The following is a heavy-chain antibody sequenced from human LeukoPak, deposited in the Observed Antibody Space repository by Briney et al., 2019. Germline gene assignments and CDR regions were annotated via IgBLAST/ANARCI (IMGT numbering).Heavy chain of an antibody. Sequence: SETLSLTCTVSGASVTDYYWSWIRQPAGKGLEWIGRIYTSGSTNYNPSLKSRVTMSVDTSKNQFSLKLSSVTAADTAVYYCARGRGITMVRGVINYFDYWGQGTLVTVSS. V-gene: IGHV4-4*07. D-gene: IGHD3-10*01. CDR1: GASVTDYY. CDR3: ARGRGITMVRGVINYFDY. CDR2: IYTSGST. J-gene: IGHJ4*02.